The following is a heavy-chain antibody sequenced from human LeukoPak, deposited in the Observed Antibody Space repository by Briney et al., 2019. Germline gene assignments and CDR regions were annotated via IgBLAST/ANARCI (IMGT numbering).Heavy chain of an antibody. CDR3: ARDPGVAARPPEYFQH. D-gene: IGHD6-6*01. Sequence: GGSLRLSCAASGFSLDDYGMSWVRQAPGKGLEWVSGINWNGDSTGYGDSVKGRFTISRDNGKNPLYLQMKSLRAEDTALYYRARDPGVAARPPEYFQHWGQGTLVTVSS. J-gene: IGHJ1*01. CDR2: INWNGDST. V-gene: IGHV3-20*04. CDR1: GFSLDDYG.